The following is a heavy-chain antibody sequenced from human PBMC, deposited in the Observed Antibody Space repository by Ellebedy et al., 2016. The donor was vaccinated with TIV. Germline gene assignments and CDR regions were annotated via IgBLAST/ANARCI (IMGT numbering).Heavy chain of an antibody. V-gene: IGHV3-11*01. D-gene: IGHD6-13*01. J-gene: IGHJ4*02. CDR3: ARDLGRTRIAAAV. CDR2: ISSSGGTR. CDR1: GFSFSWHW. Sequence: GESLKISXAASGFSFSWHWMHWVRQAPGKGLEWVSYISSSGGTRYYADSVKGRFTISRDNAKNSLYLQMNSLRAEDTAVYYCARDLGRTRIAAAVWGQGTLVTVSS.